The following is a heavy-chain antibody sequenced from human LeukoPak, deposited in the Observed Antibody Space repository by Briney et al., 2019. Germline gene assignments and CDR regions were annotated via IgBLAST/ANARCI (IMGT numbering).Heavy chain of an antibody. CDR2: IYPGDSDT. CDR3: ARTGYSSGWYGSFDI. V-gene: IGHV5-51*01. Sequence: GESLKISRKGSGYSFTNYWHGWVRQMSGKGLEWMGIIYPGDSDTRYSPSFQGQVTVSADKSIITAYLQWSSLKASDTAMYYCARTGYSSGWYGSFDIWGQGTLVTVSS. D-gene: IGHD6-19*01. J-gene: IGHJ3*02. CDR1: GYSFTNYW.